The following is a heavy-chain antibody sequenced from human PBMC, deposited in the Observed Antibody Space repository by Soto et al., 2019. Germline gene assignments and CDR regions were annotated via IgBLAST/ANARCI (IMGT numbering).Heavy chain of an antibody. J-gene: IGHJ6*02. CDR2: IIPIFGST. Sequence: GASVKVSCKASGGTFSSYAISWVRQAPGQGLEWMGGIIPIFGSTSYAQKFQGRVTMTRDTSTSTVYMELSSLRSEDTAVYYCAREGCISTSCSLWGPGTYYYYGMDVWGQGTTVTVSS. CDR1: GGTFSSYA. D-gene: IGHD2-2*01. V-gene: IGHV1-69*05. CDR3: AREGCISTSCSLWGPGTYYYYGMDV.